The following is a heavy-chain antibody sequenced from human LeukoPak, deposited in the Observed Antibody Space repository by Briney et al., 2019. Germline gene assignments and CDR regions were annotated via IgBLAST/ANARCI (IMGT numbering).Heavy chain of an antibody. Sequence: ASETLSLTCTVSGGSISSSSYYWGWIRQPPGKGLEWIGSIYYSGSTYYNPSLKRRVTISVDTSKNQYSLKLSSVTAADTAVYYCARDRGITMIVDFDYWGQGTLVTVSS. CDR2: IYYSGST. CDR3: ARDRGITMIVDFDY. CDR1: GGSISSSSYY. J-gene: IGHJ4*02. D-gene: IGHD3-22*01. V-gene: IGHV4-39*07.